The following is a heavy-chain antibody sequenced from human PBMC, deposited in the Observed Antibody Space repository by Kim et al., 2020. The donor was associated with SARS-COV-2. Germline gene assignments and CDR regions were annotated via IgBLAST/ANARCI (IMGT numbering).Heavy chain of an antibody. V-gene: IGHV1-18*01. J-gene: IGHJ6*02. CDR1: GYTFTSYG. Sequence: ASVKVSCKASGYTFTSYGISWVRQARGQGLEWMGWISVYNGNTNYAQKVQGRVTMTTDTSTSTAYMDLRSLRSDDTAVYYCAREKGSSTWHGDGMDVWGQGTTVTVSS. CDR2: ISVYNGNT. D-gene: IGHD6-13*01. CDR3: AREKGSSTWHGDGMDV.